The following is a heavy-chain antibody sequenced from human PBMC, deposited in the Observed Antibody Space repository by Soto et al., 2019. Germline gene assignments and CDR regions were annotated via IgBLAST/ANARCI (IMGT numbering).Heavy chain of an antibody. D-gene: IGHD5-12*01. Sequence: QVQLVESGGGVVQPGRSLRLSCAASGFTFSSYGMHWVRQAPGKGLEWVAVIWNDGSNKYYADSVKGRFTISRDNCNNRLYLQMTRLRTDDTDVYYCGSEWLRSSNYGMDVWVQGSTVTVSS. CDR1: GFTFSSYG. CDR3: GSEWLRSSNYGMDV. J-gene: IGHJ6*02. CDR2: IWNDGSNK. V-gene: IGHV3-33*01.